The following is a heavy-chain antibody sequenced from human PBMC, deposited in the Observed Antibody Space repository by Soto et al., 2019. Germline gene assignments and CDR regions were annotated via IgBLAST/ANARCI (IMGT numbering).Heavy chain of an antibody. J-gene: IGHJ4*02. CDR3: ATSLI. CDR1: GFTFRTYW. D-gene: IGHD6-6*01. V-gene: IGHV3-7*01. CDR2: IKGDGSEK. Sequence: EVQLVGSGGGLVQPGGSLRLSCAASGFTFRTYWMNWVRQAPGKGLEWVANIKGDGSEKYYVDPVKGRFTISRDNAMNSLYLQMNNLRAEDTAVYYCATSLIRGQGALVTVSS.